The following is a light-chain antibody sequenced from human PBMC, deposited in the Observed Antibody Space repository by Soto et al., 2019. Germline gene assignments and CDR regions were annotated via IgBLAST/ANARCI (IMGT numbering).Light chain of an antibody. CDR2: DVS. J-gene: IGKJ1*01. CDR3: QQYGSSPT. CDR1: QSVSSSY. V-gene: IGKV3-20*01. Sequence: EIVLTQSPGTLSLSPGERATLSCRSSQSVSSSYLAWYQQKPGQAPRLLIYDVSSRTTGIPDRFSGSGSGTDFTLTNSRLEDEDFAVYYCQQYGSSPTFGQGTKVEIK.